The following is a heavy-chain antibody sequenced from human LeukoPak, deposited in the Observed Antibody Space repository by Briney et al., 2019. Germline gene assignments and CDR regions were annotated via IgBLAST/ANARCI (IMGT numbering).Heavy chain of an antibody. CDR3: ARVFVLHSSGSGTYYLGPGGPGYYMDV. V-gene: IGHV1-2*02. J-gene: IGHJ6*03. D-gene: IGHD3-10*01. Sequence: ASVKVSCKASGYTFTGYYMHWVRQAPGKGVEWMGWINPNSGGTNYAQKFQGRVTMTRETSRRTAYMALSRLTSDDTAVYYCARVFVLHSSGSGTYYLGPGGPGYYMDVWGKGTTVTVSS. CDR2: INPNSGGT. CDR1: GYTFTGYY.